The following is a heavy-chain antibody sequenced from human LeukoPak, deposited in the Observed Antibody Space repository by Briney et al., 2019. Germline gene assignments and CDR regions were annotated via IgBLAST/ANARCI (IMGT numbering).Heavy chain of an antibody. CDR1: GIIFTSYA. CDR2: ISGSGHST. J-gene: IGHJ4*02. CDR3: AKGLSGDFDY. D-gene: IGHD5-24*01. V-gene: IGHV3-23*01. Sequence: GGSLRLSCAASGIIFTSYAMSWVRQAPGKGLEWVSGISGSGHSTYHADSVKGRFTISRDNSKNTLYLHMNSLRAEDTAVYYCAKGLSGDFDYWGQGTLVTVSS.